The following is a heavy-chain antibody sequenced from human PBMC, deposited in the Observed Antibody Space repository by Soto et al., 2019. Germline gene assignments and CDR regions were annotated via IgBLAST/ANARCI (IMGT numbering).Heavy chain of an antibody. D-gene: IGHD6-13*01. CDR3: ASRIVSSSWYYYYMDV. CDR1: GCSLSRSSYY. V-gene: IGHV4-39*01. CDR2: IYYSGST. J-gene: IGHJ6*03. Sequence: SETLSLTCSISGCSLSRSSYYWGWIRQPPGKGLEWIGSIYYSGSTYYNPSLKSRVTISVDTSKNQFSLKLSSVTAADTAVYYCASRIVSSSWYYYYMDVWGKGTTVTVSS.